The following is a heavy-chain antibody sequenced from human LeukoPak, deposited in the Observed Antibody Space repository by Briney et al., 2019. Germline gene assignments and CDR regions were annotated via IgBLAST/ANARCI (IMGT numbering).Heavy chain of an antibody. V-gene: IGHV4-4*07. CDR3: ARERASSSSRAFDI. J-gene: IGHJ3*02. D-gene: IGHD6-6*01. Sequence: SETLSLTCTVSGGSISSYYWSWIRQPAGKGLEWIGRIYTSGSTNYNPSLKSRVTMSVDTSKNQFSLKLSSVTAADTAVYYCARERASSSSRAFDIWGQGTMVTVSS. CDR2: IYTSGST. CDR1: GGSISSYY.